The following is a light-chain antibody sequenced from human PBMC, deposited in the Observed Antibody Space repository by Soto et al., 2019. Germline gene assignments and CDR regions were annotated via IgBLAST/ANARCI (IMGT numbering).Light chain of an antibody. CDR2: AAS. Sequence: DIQMTQSPSSLSASVGDRVTITCRASQTISTYLNWYQQKPGKAPKLLIYAASSLQSGVPSRFSGSGSVTDFTLTISSLQPEDFATYYCRQSYSTPPVTFGGGTKVDIK. V-gene: IGKV1-39*01. CDR1: QTISTY. CDR3: RQSYSTPPVT. J-gene: IGKJ4*01.